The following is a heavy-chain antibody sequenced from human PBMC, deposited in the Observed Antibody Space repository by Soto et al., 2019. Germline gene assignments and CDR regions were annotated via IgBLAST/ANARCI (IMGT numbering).Heavy chain of an antibody. Sequence: QVQLVESGGGVVQPGRSLRLSCAASGFTFSSYGMHWVRQAPGKGLEWVAVISYDGSNKYYADSVKGRFTISRDNXKNTLYLQMNSLRAEDTAVYYCAKDPPIAVAGIDYWGQGTLVTVSS. D-gene: IGHD6-19*01. CDR1: GFTFSSYG. V-gene: IGHV3-30*18. CDR3: AKDPPIAVAGIDY. J-gene: IGHJ4*02. CDR2: ISYDGSNK.